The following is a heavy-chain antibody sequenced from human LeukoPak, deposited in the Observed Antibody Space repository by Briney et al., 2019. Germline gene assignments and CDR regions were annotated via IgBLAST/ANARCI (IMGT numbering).Heavy chain of an antibody. CDR3: ARVSRQDYSDTFGPYRWFDY. D-gene: IGHD3-22*01. V-gene: IGHV3-7*01. CDR1: GFTFSNYW. Sequence: GGSLRLSCAASGFTFSNYWMSWVRQAPGRGLEWVANIKQDGSAKYFVDSMKGRITISRDNAQNSLYVPVHSLRDEDTAVYYCARVSRQDYSDTFGPYRWFDYWGPGTLVTVSS. J-gene: IGHJ4*02. CDR2: IKQDGSAK.